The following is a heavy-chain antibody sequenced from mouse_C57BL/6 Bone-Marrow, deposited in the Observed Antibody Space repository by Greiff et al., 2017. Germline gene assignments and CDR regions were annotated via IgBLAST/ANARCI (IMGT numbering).Heavy chain of an antibody. Sequence: VQLQESGPVLVKPGASVKLSCKASGYTFTDYYINWVKQRPGQGLKWIARIYPGSGNNYYNEKFKGKATLTAEKSSSTAYMQLSSLTSEDSAVYFCSRGSYYGSIYFDYWGQGTTLTGSS. V-gene: IGHV1-76*01. CDR3: SRGSYYGSIYFDY. CDR1: GYTFTDYY. CDR2: IYPGSGNN. D-gene: IGHD1-1*01. J-gene: IGHJ2*01.